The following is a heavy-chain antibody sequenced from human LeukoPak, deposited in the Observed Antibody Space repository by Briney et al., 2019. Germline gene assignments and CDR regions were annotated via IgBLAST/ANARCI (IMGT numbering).Heavy chain of an antibody. V-gene: IGHV3-53*01. CDR2: IYSGGST. Sequence: GGSLGLSCAASGFTVSSNYMSWVRQAPGKGLEWVSVIYSGGSTYYADSVKGRFTISRDNSKNTLYLQMNSLRAEDTAVYYCAREPGYSYGFDAFDIWGQGTMVTVSS. CDR1: GFTVSSNY. J-gene: IGHJ3*02. CDR3: AREPGYSYGFDAFDI. D-gene: IGHD5-18*01.